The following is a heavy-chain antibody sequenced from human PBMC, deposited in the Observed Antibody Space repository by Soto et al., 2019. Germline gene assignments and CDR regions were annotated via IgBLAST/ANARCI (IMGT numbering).Heavy chain of an antibody. Sequence: GGSLRLSCAASGFTFDDYTMHWVRQAPGKGLEWVSLISWDGGSTYYADSVKGRFTISRDNSKNSLYLQMNSLRTEDTALYYCAKDIEMSSSYYFDYWGQGTLVTVSS. CDR2: ISWDGGST. J-gene: IGHJ4*02. CDR3: AKDIEMSSSYYFDY. V-gene: IGHV3-43*01. D-gene: IGHD6-6*01. CDR1: GFTFDDYT.